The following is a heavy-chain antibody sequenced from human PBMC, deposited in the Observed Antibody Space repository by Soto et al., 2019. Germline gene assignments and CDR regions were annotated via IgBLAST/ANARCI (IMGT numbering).Heavy chain of an antibody. CDR2: INAGNGNT. J-gene: IGHJ5*02. CDR3: ARDKQGYSYGLWWFDP. Sequence: AASVKVSCKASGYTFTSYAMHWVRQAPGQRLEWMGWINAGNGNTKYSQKFQGRVTITRDTSASTAYMELSSLRSEDTAVYYCARDKQGYSYGLWWFDPWGQGTLVTVSS. D-gene: IGHD5-18*01. CDR1: GYTFTSYA. V-gene: IGHV1-3*01.